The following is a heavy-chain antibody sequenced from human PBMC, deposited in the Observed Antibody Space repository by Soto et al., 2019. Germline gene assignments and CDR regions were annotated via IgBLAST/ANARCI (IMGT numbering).Heavy chain of an antibody. CDR1: GYSFTSYW. Sequence: PGESLKISCKGSGYSFTSYWIGWVRQMPGKGPEWMGIIYPGDSDTRYSPSFQGQVTISADKSISTAYLQWSSLKASDTAMYYYARQYSYSRAGGYYYGMDVWGQGTTVTVSS. CDR3: ARQYSYSRAGGYYYGMDV. J-gene: IGHJ6*02. CDR2: IYPGDSDT. D-gene: IGHD5-18*01. V-gene: IGHV5-51*01.